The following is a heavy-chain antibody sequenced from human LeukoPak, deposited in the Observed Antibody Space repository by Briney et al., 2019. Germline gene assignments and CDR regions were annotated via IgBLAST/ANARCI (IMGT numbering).Heavy chain of an antibody. CDR3: ARGPPNWGYDY. V-gene: IGHV1-8*01. CDR2: MSPNSGDT. J-gene: IGHJ4*02. CDR1: GYTFTSYD. Sequence: ASVKVSCKAFGYTFTSYDFNWVRQATGQRPEWMGWMSPNSGDTGYAQKFQDRVTMTRNTSISTAYMELSSLRSDDTAVYYCARGPPNWGYDYWGPGTLVTISS. D-gene: IGHD7-27*01.